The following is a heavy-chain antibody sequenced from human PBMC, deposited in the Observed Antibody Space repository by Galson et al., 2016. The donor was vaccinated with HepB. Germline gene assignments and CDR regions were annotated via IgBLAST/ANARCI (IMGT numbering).Heavy chain of an antibody. V-gene: IGHV3-48*03. CDR1: GFTFSRSA. CDR3: AKEGPYSWNDY. Sequence: SLRLSCAASGFTFSRSAMNWVRQAPGKGLEWISYIDSSGSSIYYADSVKGRFTISRDNAKNELSLQVNSLRAEDTAIYYCAKEGPYSWNDYWGQGTLVTVSS. D-gene: IGHD1-1*01. J-gene: IGHJ4*02. CDR2: IDSSGSSI.